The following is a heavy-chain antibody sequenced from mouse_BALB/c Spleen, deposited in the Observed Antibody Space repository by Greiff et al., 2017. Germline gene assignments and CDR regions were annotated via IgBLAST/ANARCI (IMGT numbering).Heavy chain of an antibody. CDR2: ISSGGSYT. D-gene: IGHD2-1*01. Sequence: EVHLVESGGGLVKPGGSLKLSCAASGFTFSSYAMSWVRQSPEKRLEWVAEISSGGSYTYYPDTVTGRFTISRDNAKNTLYLEMSSLRSEDTAMYYCAYGNLFAYWGQGTLVTVSA. V-gene: IGHV5-9-4*01. J-gene: IGHJ3*01. CDR1: GFTFSSYA. CDR3: AYGNLFAY.